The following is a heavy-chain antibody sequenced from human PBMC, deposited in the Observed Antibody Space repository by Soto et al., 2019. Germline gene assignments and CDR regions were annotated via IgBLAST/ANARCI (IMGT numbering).Heavy chain of an antibody. V-gene: IGHV3-33*01. D-gene: IGHD4-17*01. CDR3: ARGNRETVISGNAFDI. Sequence: QVQLVESGGGVVQPGRSLRLSCAASGFTFSSYGMHWVRQAPGKGLEWVAVIWYDGSNKYYADSVKGRFTISRDNSKNTLYLQMNSLRAEDTAVHYCARGNRETVISGNAFDIWGQGTMVTVSS. CDR1: GFTFSSYG. CDR2: IWYDGSNK. J-gene: IGHJ3*02.